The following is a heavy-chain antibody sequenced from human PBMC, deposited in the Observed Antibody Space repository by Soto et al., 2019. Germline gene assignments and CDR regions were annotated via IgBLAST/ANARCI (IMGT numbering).Heavy chain of an antibody. CDR2: RYYSEST. Sequence: PSETLSLTCTVSGGSITTGGYYWSWIRQLPGKGLEWIGHRYYSESTYYNPSLKSRVSKSLDTSKNQFSLKLSFVTAADTAMYYCARTKCSGGSCYSWSLDYWGQGTPVTVS. CDR3: ARTKCSGGSCYSWSLDY. D-gene: IGHD2-15*01. J-gene: IGHJ4*02. V-gene: IGHV4-31*03. CDR1: GGSITTGGYY.